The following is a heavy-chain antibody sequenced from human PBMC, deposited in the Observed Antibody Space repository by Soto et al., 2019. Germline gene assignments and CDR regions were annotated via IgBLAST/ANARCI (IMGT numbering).Heavy chain of an antibody. Sequence: QVQLVQSGAEVKKPGASVKVSCKASGYSFTSSAMHWVRQAPGQRLEWMGWINAGNGNTKYSQKLQGRVTITRDTSASTVYMELSSLRSEDTAVYYCAILGFDGMDVWGQGTTVTVSS. CDR1: GYSFTSSA. CDR2: INAGNGNT. D-gene: IGHD3-16*01. J-gene: IGHJ6*02. V-gene: IGHV1-3*01. CDR3: AILGFDGMDV.